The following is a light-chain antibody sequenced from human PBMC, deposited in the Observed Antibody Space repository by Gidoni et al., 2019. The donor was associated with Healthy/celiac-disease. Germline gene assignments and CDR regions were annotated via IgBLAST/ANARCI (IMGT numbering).Light chain of an antibody. CDR3: QQTL. J-gene: IGKJ4*01. Sequence: DIQMTQSTSTLSASVGDSVNITCRASHSISIWLASYQQKPGKAPKLLIYKASSLERGVPSRFGGGGSGTEFTLTISSLETDYFATYYSQQTLFGGGTKVEIK. V-gene: IGKV1-5*03. CDR1: HSISIW. CDR2: KAS.